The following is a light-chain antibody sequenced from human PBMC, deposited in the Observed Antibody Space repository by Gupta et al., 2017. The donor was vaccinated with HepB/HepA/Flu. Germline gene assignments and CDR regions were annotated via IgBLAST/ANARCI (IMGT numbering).Light chain of an antibody. J-gene: IGLJ3*02. Sequence: QSALTQPASVSGSPGQSITISCTGINRDASWYQQHPGKAPNLVIYDVSKRPARISQRFSGSKSGNTASLTISALQAEDEADYYCSSYISSSILAVFGGGTKLTVL. CDR2: DVS. V-gene: IGLV2-14*03. CDR3: SSYISSSILAV. CDR1: NRDA.